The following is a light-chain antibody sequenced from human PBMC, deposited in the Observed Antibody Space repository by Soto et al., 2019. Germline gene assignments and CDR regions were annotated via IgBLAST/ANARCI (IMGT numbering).Light chain of an antibody. CDR3: QQHISWPLT. CDR1: QSVTNS. J-gene: IGKJ4*01. Sequence: EIVLTQSPATLSLSPGERATLSCRASQSVTNSLAWYQQKPGQAPRLLVYDASNRATGIPTRFSGSGSGTDFTLTISNLEPGDFAVYYCQQHISWPLTFGGGTKVEIK. V-gene: IGKV3-11*01. CDR2: DAS.